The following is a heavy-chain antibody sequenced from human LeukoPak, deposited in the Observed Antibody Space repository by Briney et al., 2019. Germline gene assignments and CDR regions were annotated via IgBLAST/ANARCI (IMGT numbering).Heavy chain of an antibody. CDR1: GFTFSTFS. D-gene: IGHD2-15*01. CDR3: AKNRRLPLSPGDG. CDR2: TSGRGDGT. V-gene: IGHV3-23*01. Sequence: GGSLRLSCAASGFTFSTFSMSWVRQAPGKGLVWVSTTSGRGDGTFYADSVKGRFTISRDNSKNTLYLQMNGLRAEDTAVYYCAKNRRLPLSPGDGWGQGTLVTVSS. J-gene: IGHJ4*02.